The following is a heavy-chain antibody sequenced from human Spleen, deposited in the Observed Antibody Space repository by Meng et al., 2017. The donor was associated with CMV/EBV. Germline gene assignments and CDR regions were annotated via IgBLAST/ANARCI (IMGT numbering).Heavy chain of an antibody. Sequence: SETLSLTCSVSGGSVNSISNYWNWIRQPPGKGLEWIGYIYYSGSTNYNPSLESRVTISLDTSKNQFFLRLRSVTAADTAVYYCARGGYCTSASCSPANFDPWGQGTLVTVSS. D-gene: IGHD2-2*01. CDR1: GGSVNSISNY. CDR3: ARGGYCTSASCSPANFDP. CDR2: IYYSGST. V-gene: IGHV4-61*01. J-gene: IGHJ5*02.